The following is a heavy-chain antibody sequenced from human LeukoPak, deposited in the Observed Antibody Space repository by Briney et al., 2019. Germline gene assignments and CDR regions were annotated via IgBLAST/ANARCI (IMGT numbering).Heavy chain of an antibody. V-gene: IGHV3-30*02. D-gene: IGHD5-24*01. CDR1: GFTFSSYG. J-gene: IGHJ4*02. CDR3: AKDSEDGHNWAPFDY. Sequence: TGGSLRLSCAASGFTFSSYGMHWVRQAPGKGLEWVAFIRFDGSNIYYADSVKGRFTISRDNSKSTLYLQMNSLRAEDAAIYYCAKDSEDGHNWAPFDYWGQGTLVTVSS. CDR2: IRFDGSNI.